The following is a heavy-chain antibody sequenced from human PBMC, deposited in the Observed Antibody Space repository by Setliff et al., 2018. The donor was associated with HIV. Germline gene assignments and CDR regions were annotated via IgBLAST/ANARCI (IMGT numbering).Heavy chain of an antibody. CDR2: IFYTGNT. CDR1: GGSISGYY. Sequence: PSETLSLTCTVSGGSISGYYWSWIRQPPGKGLEWIGTIFYTGNTNYNPSLKSRVTLSGGMSENQLFLRLTSVTAADTAVYYCVRGFCSSTTCYEDYYYMDVWASVKVTVSS. CDR3: VRGFCSSTTCYEDYYYMDV. J-gene: IGHJ6*03. V-gene: IGHV4-59*01. D-gene: IGHD2-2*01.